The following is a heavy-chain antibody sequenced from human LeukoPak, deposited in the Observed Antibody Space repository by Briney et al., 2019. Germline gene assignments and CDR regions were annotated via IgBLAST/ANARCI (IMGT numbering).Heavy chain of an antibody. D-gene: IGHD6-19*01. CDR2: INSDGSNT. CDR1: GFTFSGYW. V-gene: IGHV3-74*01. CDR3: ARVIYSGWEGELSD. Sequence: GGSLRLSCAASGFTFSGYWMHWVRQAPGKGRVWVSRINSDGSNTSYADSVMGRFTISRDNAKNTLYLQMNSLRAEDTAVYYCARVIYSGWEGELSDWGQGTLVTVSS. J-gene: IGHJ4*02.